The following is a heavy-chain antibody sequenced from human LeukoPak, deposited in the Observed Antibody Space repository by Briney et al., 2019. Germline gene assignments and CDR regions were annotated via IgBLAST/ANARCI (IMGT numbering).Heavy chain of an antibody. Sequence: GGSLRLSCAASEFTFSSYSMNWVRQAPGKGLEWVSYLSAGSGTIYYADSVKGRFTISRDNAKNSLYLQMNSLRDEDTAVYYCARASRSGSYYFDYWGQGTVVTVS. CDR1: EFTFSSYS. V-gene: IGHV3-48*02. CDR3: ARASRSGSYYFDY. CDR2: LSAGSGTI. J-gene: IGHJ4*02. D-gene: IGHD3-10*01.